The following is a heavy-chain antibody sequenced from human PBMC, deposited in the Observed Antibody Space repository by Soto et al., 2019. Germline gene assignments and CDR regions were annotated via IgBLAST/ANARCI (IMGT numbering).Heavy chain of an antibody. CDR1: NGSISSRSSY. J-gene: IGHJ4*01. CDR3: GGQVYGAKGYYLEN. D-gene: IGHD4-17*01. Sequence: QLQLQESGSGLVKPSETLSLTCIVSNGSISSRSSYWGWIRQTPGKGLEWIGSIYYIGNTYYNPSLKSRINLSIDASKTQFSRNMNSVTAADTAVYFCGGQVYGAKGYYLENWGHGALVTVSS. CDR2: IYYIGNT. V-gene: IGHV4-39*01.